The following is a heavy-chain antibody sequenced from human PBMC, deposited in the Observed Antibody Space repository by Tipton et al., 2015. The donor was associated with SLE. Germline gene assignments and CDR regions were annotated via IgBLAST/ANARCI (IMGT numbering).Heavy chain of an antibody. CDR2: IYHSGST. CDR3: ARGGLGYSYYYYMDV. J-gene: IGHJ6*03. CDR1: GGSITSYY. D-gene: IGHD5-12*01. V-gene: IGHV4-59*01. Sequence: TLSLTCTVAGGSITSYYWSWIRQPPGKGLEWIGYIYHSGSTNYNPSLKSRVTISVDTSKNQFSLKLSSVTAADTAVYYCARGGLGYSYYYYMDVWGKGTTVTVSS.